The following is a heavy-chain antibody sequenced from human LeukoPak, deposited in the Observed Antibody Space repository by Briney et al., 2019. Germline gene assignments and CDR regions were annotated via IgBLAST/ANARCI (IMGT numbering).Heavy chain of an antibody. CDR2: MNPNSGNT. J-gene: IGHJ4*02. Sequence: ASVKVSCKASGYTFTSYDINWVRQATGQGLEWMGWMNPNSGNTGYAQKFQGRVTMTRSTSISTAYMELSSLRSEDTAVYYCARSYYDSSGYYVDYWGQGTLVTVSS. D-gene: IGHD3-22*01. CDR3: ARSYYDSSGYYVDY. CDR1: GYTFTSYD. V-gene: IGHV1-8*01.